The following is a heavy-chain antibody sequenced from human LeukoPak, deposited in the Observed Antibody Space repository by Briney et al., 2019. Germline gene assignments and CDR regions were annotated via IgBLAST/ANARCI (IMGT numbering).Heavy chain of an antibody. CDR1: DSTFSSYA. CDR3: AKDGLLLNIYDHYHYYMDV. V-gene: IGHV3-30*02. J-gene: IGHJ6*03. CDR2: IRNDGRNK. D-gene: IGHD3/OR15-3a*01. Sequence: GGSLRLSCAASDSTFSSYAMHWVRQAPGKGLQWVAFIRNDGRNKYYADSVKGRFTISRDNSKNTVYLQMNSLRVEDTAVYYCAKDGLLLNIYDHYHYYMDVWSKGTTVTVSS.